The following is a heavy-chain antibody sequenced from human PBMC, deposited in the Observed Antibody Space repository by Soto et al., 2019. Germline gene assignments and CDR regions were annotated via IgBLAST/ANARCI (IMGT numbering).Heavy chain of an antibody. D-gene: IGHD3-10*01. CDR1: GGSFSGYY. Sequence: QVHLQQWGAGLLKPSETLSLTCAVYGGSFSGYYWSWIRQPPGKGLEWIGEINHSGSTNYNPSLKSRVTISVDTSKNQFSLKLSSVTAADTTVYYCARGLSRSGSQPPTWGQGTTVTVSS. CDR3: ARGLSRSGSQPPT. J-gene: IGHJ6*02. CDR2: INHSGST. V-gene: IGHV4-34*01.